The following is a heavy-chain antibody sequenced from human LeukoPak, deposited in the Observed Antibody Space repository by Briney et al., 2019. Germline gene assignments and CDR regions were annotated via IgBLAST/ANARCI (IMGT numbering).Heavy chain of an antibody. CDR2: ISYDGSSK. V-gene: IGHV3-30-3*01. Sequence: GGSLRLSCAASGFTFSSHNMHWVRQAPGKGLEWVAVISYDGSSKYYAGSVKGRFTISRDNAKNSLYLQMDSLRAEDTAVYYCARDDGGRHTSSLDYWGQGTLVAVSS. CDR3: ARDDGGRHTSSLDY. J-gene: IGHJ4*02. CDR1: GFTFSSHN. D-gene: IGHD6-6*01.